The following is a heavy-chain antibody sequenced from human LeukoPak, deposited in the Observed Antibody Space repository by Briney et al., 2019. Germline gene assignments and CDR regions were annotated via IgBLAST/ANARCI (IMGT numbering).Heavy chain of an antibody. D-gene: IGHD6-13*01. CDR3: ARRAAGAGDFDY. CDR1: GGSISSYY. V-gene: IGHV4-59*08. CDR2: IYYSRST. J-gene: IGHJ4*02. Sequence: PSETLSLTCTVSGGSISSYYWSWIRQPPGKGLEWIGYIYYSRSTNYNPFLKSRVAISVDTSKNQFSLNLSSVTAADTAVYYCARRAAGAGDFDYWGQGTLVTVSS.